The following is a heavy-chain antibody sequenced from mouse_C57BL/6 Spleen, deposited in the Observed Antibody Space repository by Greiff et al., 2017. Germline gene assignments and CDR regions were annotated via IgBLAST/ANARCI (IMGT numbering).Heavy chain of an antibody. J-gene: IGHJ2*01. CDR3: ARYGNYYSKTYLDY. CDR1: GYTFTDYY. D-gene: IGHD2-5*01. Sequence: QVQLQQSGAELVRPGASVKLSCKASGYTFTDYYINWVKQRPGQGLEWIARIYPGSGNTYYNEKFKGKATLTAEKSSSTAYMQLSSLTSEDSAVYFCARYGNYYSKTYLDYWGQGTTLTVSS. V-gene: IGHV1-76*01. CDR2: IYPGSGNT.